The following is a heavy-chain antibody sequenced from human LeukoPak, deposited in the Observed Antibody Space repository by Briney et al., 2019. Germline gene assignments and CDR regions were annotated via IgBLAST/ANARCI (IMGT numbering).Heavy chain of an antibody. J-gene: IGHJ4*02. CDR1: GGSISSYY. D-gene: IGHD6-19*01. V-gene: IGHV4-4*07. CDR3: ARRGRIAVAGTKFDY. CDR2: IYTSGST. Sequence: PETRSLTYTVSGGSISSYYWSWIRQPAGKGLEWIGRIYTSGSTNYNPSLKSRVTMSVDTSKNQFSLKLSSVTAADTAVYYCARRGRIAVAGTKFDYWGQGTLVTVSS.